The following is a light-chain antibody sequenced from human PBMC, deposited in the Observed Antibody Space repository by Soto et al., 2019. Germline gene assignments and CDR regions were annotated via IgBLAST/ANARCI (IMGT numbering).Light chain of an antibody. CDR3: SSYAGSNKVGL. V-gene: IGLV2-8*01. CDR1: SSDVGGYNY. CDR2: EVS. J-gene: IGLJ3*02. Sequence: QSALTQPPSASGSPGQSVTISCTGTSSDVGGYNYVSWYQQHPGKAPKLMIYEVSKRPSGVPDRFSGSKSGNTASLTVSGLQAEDEADYYCSSYAGSNKVGLFGGGTKLTVL.